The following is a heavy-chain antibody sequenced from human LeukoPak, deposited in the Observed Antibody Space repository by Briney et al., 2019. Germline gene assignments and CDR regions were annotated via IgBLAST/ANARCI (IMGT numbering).Heavy chain of an antibody. CDR1: GDSVSSNSAA. CDR2: TYYRSKWNY. J-gene: IGHJ4*02. V-gene: IGHV6-1*01. D-gene: IGHD6-13*01. Sequence: SQTLSLTCAISGDSVSSNSAAWNWIRQSPSRGLEWLGRTYYRSKWNYDYAESVKSRVTSTPDTSKNQFSLQLTSVTPEDTALYYCARTGIAAGTTTYFDYWGQGTLVTVSS. CDR3: ARTGIAAGTTTYFDY.